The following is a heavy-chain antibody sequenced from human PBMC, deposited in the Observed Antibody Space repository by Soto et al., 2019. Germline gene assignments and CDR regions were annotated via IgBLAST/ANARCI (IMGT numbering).Heavy chain of an antibody. CDR1: GGSISSYY. J-gene: IGHJ4*02. D-gene: IGHD3-22*01. Sequence: SETLSLTCTVSGGSISSYYWSWIRQPPGKGLEWIGYIYYSGSTNYNPSLKSRVTISVDTSKNQFSLKLSSVTDADTAVYYCGGEDYDYDSSGSIDYWGQGTLVTVSS. CDR3: GGEDYDYDSSGSIDY. CDR2: IYYSGST. V-gene: IGHV4-59*01.